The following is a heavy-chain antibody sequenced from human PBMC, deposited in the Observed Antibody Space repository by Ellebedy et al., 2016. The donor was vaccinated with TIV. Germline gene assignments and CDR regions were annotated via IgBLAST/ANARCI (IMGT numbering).Heavy chain of an antibody. V-gene: IGHV3-21*01. CDR1: GFTFSNYA. J-gene: IGHJ4*02. Sequence: GESLKISXAASGFTFSNYAMSWVRLTPGKRLEWVAGISGSGSAGNTFYGQPVRGRFTISRDNAKNSLYLQMNSLRAEDTAAYYCAREGEWLLDYWGQGTLVTVSS. CDR3: AREGEWLLDY. D-gene: IGHD3-3*01. CDR2: ISGSGSAGNT.